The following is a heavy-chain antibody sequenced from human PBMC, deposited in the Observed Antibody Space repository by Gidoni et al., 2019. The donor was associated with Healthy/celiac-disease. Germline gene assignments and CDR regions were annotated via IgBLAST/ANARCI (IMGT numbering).Heavy chain of an antibody. CDR3: AKGGCSSTSCYAYAYYFDY. V-gene: IGHV3-23*04. J-gene: IGHJ4*02. CDR2: ISGSGGST. CDR1: GLTFSSYA. D-gene: IGHD2-2*01. Sequence: EVQLVESGGGLVQPGGSLRLSCAASGLTFSSYAMSWVRQAPGKGLEWVSAISGSGGSTYYADSVKGRFTISRDNSKNTLYLQMNSLRAEDTAVYYCAKGGCSSTSCYAYAYYFDYWGQGTLVTVSS.